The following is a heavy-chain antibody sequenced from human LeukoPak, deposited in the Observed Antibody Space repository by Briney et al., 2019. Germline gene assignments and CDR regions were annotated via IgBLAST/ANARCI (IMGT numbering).Heavy chain of an antibody. CDR2: IIPIFGTA. Sequence: ASVKVSCKASGGTFSSYAISWVRQAPGQGLEWMGGIIPIFGTANYAQKFQGRVTITADESTSTAYMELSSLRSEDTAVYYCARGWDSGSGLDIWGQGTMVTVSS. CDR3: ARGWDSGSGLDI. CDR1: GGTFSSYA. D-gene: IGHD6-13*01. J-gene: IGHJ3*02. V-gene: IGHV1-69*01.